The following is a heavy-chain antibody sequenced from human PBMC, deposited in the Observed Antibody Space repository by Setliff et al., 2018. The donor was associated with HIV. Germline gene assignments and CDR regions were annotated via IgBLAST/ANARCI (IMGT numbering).Heavy chain of an antibody. Sequence: GESLTLSCAASGFTFSSYWMNWVRQAPGKGLEWVASINQDGSEKYNVDSVKGRFTISRDNAKNSLYLQMNSLRADDTAVYYCARDGVAAGLYFDQWGQGALVTVSS. CDR3: ARDGVAAGLYFDQ. V-gene: IGHV3-7*05. CDR1: GFTFSSYW. CDR2: INQDGSEK. J-gene: IGHJ4*02. D-gene: IGHD6-13*01.